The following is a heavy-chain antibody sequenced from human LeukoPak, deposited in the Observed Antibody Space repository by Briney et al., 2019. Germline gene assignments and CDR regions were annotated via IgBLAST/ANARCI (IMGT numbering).Heavy chain of an antibody. J-gene: IGHJ6*03. Sequence: GGSLRLSCAASGFTFSTYAMSWVRQAPGKGLEWVSTITGSGGSTYYADSVKGRFTISRDNSKNTVYLQMNSLRAEDTAVYYCARRPHYYYYYYMDVWGKGTTVTVSS. CDR3: ARRPHYYYYYYMDV. D-gene: IGHD1-1*01. CDR2: ITGSGGST. V-gene: IGHV3-23*01. CDR1: GFTFSTYA.